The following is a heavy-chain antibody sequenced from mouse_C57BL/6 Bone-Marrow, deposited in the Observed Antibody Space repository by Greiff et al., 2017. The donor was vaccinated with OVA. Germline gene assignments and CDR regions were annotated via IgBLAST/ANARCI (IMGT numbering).Heavy chain of an antibody. D-gene: IGHD2-4*01. CDR1: GYTFTSYW. J-gene: IGHJ4*01. Sequence: QVQLQQPGAELVKPGASVKMSCKASGYTFTSYWITWVKQRPGHGLEWIGDIYPGSGSTNYNEKFKSKATLTVDTSSSTAYMQLSSLTSEDSAVYYCARGDDSYYYAMDYWGQGTSVTVSS. V-gene: IGHV1-55*01. CDR2: IYPGSGST. CDR3: ARGDDSYYYAMDY.